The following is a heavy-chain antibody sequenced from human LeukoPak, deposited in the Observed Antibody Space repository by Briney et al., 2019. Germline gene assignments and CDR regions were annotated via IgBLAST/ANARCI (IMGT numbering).Heavy chain of an antibody. CDR2: VIAIVGGV. Sequence: SVRVSCKASRGTFSSYGISGVREAPGRGVEWRGGVIAIVGGVQYGQKFQGTATLTTDESPRTAYMWMRRVRSESTGVYYSARGELGDSRGFSFCDYWGRGTLVTVSS. CDR1: RGTFSSYG. D-gene: IGHD3-22*01. J-gene: IGHJ4*02. CDR3: ARGELGDSRGFSFCDY. V-gene: IGHV1-69*05.